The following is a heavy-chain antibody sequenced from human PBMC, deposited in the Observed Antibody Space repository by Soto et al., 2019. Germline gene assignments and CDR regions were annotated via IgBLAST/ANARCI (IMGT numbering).Heavy chain of an antibody. V-gene: IGHV2-5*01. J-gene: IGHJ4*02. D-gene: IGHD3-22*01. CDR3: AHRPPRYNHETSGHYSLGGYFDY. CDR2: IYWNGDR. CDR1: EFSLDTRGVG. Sequence: SGPTLVNPTQTLTLTCTVSEFSLDTRGVGVAWIRQPPGKALQWFAVIYWNGDRWYSPSLKSRLTIAKDTSKNQVVLTMTNMDPVDTATYYCAHRPPRYNHETSGHYSLGGYFDYWGQGTLVTVSS.